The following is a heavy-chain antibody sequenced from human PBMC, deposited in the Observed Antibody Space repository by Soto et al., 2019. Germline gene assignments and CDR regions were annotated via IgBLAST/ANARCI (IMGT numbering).Heavy chain of an antibody. CDR1: GDSASSNSAA. CDR2: TYYRSKWYN. Sequence: SQTLSLTCAISGDSASSNSAAWNWIRQSPSRGLEWLGRTYYRSKWYNDYAVSVKSRITINPDTSKNQFSLQLNSVTPEDTAVYYCARAPRSDIVVVVAATPVAFDIWGQGTMVTVSS. D-gene: IGHD2-15*01. V-gene: IGHV6-1*01. CDR3: ARAPRSDIVVVVAATPVAFDI. J-gene: IGHJ3*02.